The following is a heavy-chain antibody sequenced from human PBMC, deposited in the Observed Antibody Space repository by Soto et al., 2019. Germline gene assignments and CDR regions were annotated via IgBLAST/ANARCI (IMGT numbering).Heavy chain of an antibody. V-gene: IGHV1-69*13. J-gene: IGHJ6*02. CDR1: GGTFSSYA. Sequence: ASVKVSCKASGGTFSSYAISWVRQAPGQGLEWMGGIIPIFGTANYAQKFQGRVTITADESTSTAYMELSSLRSEDTAVYYCARDHGSSKPGGYYYGMDVWGQGTTVTVSS. CDR2: IIPIFGTA. D-gene: IGHD6-13*01. CDR3: ARDHGSSKPGGYYYGMDV.